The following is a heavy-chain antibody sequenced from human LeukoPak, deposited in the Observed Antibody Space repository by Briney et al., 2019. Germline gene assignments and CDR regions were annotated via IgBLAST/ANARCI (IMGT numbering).Heavy chain of an antibody. V-gene: IGHV3-23*01. CDR2: ISGSGGST. D-gene: IGHD3-22*01. CDR1: GFTFSSYA. J-gene: IGHJ4*02. Sequence: GGSLRLSCAASGFTFSSYAMSWVRQAPGKGLHWVSGISGSGGSTYYAASVTGRFAISRDNSKNTVYLQMNGLRAEDTAVYFCAKDRVGSGYFEYSFDYWGQGTLVTVSS. CDR3: AKDRVGSGYFEYSFDY.